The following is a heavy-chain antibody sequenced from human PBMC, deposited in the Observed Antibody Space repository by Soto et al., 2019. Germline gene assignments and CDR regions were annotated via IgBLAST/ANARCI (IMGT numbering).Heavy chain of an antibody. CDR3: ATATISPVSATLYHYGMDV. D-gene: IGHD6-25*01. CDR1: GFTFSSYA. V-gene: IGHV3-23*01. Sequence: EVQLLESGGGLVQPGGSLRLSCAASGFTFSSYAMSWVRQAPGKGLEWVSTISGSGGNAYYADSVKGRFTISRDNSKNTLRLQMNSLRYDDTAVYYCATATISPVSATLYHYGMDVWGQGTTVTVSS. CDR2: ISGSGGNA. J-gene: IGHJ6*02.